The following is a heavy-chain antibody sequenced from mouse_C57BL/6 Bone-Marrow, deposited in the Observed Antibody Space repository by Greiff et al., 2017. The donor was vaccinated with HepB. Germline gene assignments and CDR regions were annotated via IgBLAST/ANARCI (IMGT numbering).Heavy chain of an antibody. D-gene: IGHD2-2*01. CDR3: ASAMVTALDY. J-gene: IGHJ2*01. CDR1: GFNFKNTY. V-gene: IGHV14-3*01. Sequence: EVQLQQSVAELVRPGASVKLSCTASGFNFKNTYMHWVKQRPEQGLEWIGRIDPANGNTKYAQKFQGKATITADKSSNAAYLQLSSLTSEDTAIYYCASAMVTALDYWGQGTTLTVSS. CDR2: IDPANGNT.